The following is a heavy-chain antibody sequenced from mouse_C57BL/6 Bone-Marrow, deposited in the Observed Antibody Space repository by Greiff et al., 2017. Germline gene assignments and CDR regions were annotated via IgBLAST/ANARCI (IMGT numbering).Heavy chain of an antibody. CDR3: ARSYDDDDYTMDY. V-gene: IGHV1-64*01. D-gene: IGHD2-4*01. Sequence: QVQLQQPGAELVKPGASVKLSCKASGYTFTNYWMHWVKQRPGQGLEWIGMMHPNGGSPDYNEKFKSEATLSVDKSSSTAYMELSSLTSEDSAVYYCARSYDDDDYTMDYWGQGTSVTVSS. J-gene: IGHJ4*01. CDR2: MHPNGGSP. CDR1: GYTFTNYW.